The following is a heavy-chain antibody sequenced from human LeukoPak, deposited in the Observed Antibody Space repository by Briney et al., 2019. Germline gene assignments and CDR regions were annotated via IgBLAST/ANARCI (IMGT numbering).Heavy chain of an antibody. Sequence: GGSLRLSCAASGFTFSNAWMSWVRQAPGKGLEWVGRIKTKTHGGTTDYAAPVKGRFTISRDDSVNTLYLQMNGLKTEDTAVYYCTTGSSGMWGQGTLVTVSS. CDR3: TTGSSGM. V-gene: IGHV3-15*01. J-gene: IGHJ4*02. CDR2: IKTKTHGGTT. CDR1: GFTFSNAW. D-gene: IGHD6-19*01.